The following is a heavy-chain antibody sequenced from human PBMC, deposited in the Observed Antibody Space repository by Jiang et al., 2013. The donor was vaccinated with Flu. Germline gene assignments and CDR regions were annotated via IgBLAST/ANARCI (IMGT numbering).Heavy chain of an antibody. J-gene: IGHJ6*02. V-gene: IGHV6-1*01. CDR1: GDSVSSNSAA. D-gene: IGHD2-21*02. CDR3: ARGVTDSRYYYYYGMDV. Sequence: QTLSLTCAISGDSVSSNSAAWNWIRQSPSRGLEWLGRTYYRSKWYNDYAVSVKSRITINPDTSKNQFSLQLNSVTPEDTAVYYCARGVTDSRYYYYYGMDVWGQGTTVTVSS. CDR2: TYYRSKWYN.